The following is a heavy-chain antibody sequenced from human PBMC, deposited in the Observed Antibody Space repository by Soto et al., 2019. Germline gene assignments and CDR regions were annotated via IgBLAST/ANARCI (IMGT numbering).Heavy chain of an antibody. Sequence: QVQLVESGGGVVQPGRSLRLSCAASGFTFSSYGMHWVRQAPGKGLERVAVIWYDGSNKYYADSVKGRFTISRDNSKNTLYLQMNSLRAEDTAVYYCAREEKGAFDIWGQGTMVTVSS. CDR2: IWYDGSNK. CDR1: GFTFSSYG. V-gene: IGHV3-33*01. CDR3: AREEKGAFDI. J-gene: IGHJ3*02.